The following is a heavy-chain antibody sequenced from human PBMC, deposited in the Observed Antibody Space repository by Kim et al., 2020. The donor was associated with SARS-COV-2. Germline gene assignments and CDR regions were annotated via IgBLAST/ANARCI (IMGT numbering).Heavy chain of an antibody. D-gene: IGHD3-9*01. CDR1: GFTFRSYS. V-gene: IGHV3-48*02. CDR2: IYDSSRTI. J-gene: IGHJ4*02. Sequence: GGSLRLSCAASGFTFRSYSMNWVRQAPGKGLEWVSYIYDSSRTIYYADSVRGRFTISRDNAKNSLFLQMNSLRDEDTAVYYCARGRSSLIGFWGQGTLVTVSS. CDR3: ARGRSSLIGF.